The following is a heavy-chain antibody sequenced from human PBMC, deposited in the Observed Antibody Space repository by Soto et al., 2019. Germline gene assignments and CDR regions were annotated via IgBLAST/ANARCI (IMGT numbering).Heavy chain of an antibody. CDR2: IIPLSGTP. CDR1: GGTFSNYA. J-gene: IGHJ5*02. D-gene: IGHD5-18*01. CDR3: TRGIQLWS. V-gene: IGHV1-69*06. Sequence: QVQLVQSGAEVKKPGSSVKVSCKASGGTFSNYALTWVRQAPGQGLEWMGGIIPLSGTPNYAQKFQGRVTITADKSTITVYMELSGLRSEDTAVYYCTRGIQLWSWGQGTLVTVSS.